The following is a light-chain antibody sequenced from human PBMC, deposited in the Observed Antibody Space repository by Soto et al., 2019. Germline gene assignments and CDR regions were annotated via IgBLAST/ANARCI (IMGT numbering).Light chain of an antibody. CDR2: GAS. CDR1: QSIGTY. V-gene: IGKV1-39*01. J-gene: IGKJ2*01. CDR3: QQSYCAPRT. Sequence: DIQMTQSPSSLPASVGDRISITCRASQSIGTYLSWYQQKPGKAPKLLIYGASNLQSGVPSRFSGSGSETGFTLTISSLQPEDFATYYCQQSYCAPRTFGQGTKVEIK.